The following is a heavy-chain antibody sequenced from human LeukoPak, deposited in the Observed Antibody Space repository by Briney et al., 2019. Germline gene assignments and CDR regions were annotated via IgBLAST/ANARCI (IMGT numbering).Heavy chain of an antibody. CDR3: ARSRDEWELHFDY. CDR1: GGSISSSNW. Sequence: SETLSLTCAVSGGSISSSNWWSWVRQPPGKGLEWSGEIYHSGSTNYNPSLKRRVTISVDKSKNQFSLKLSSVTAADTAVYYCARSRDEWELHFDYWGQGTLVTVSS. CDR2: IYHSGST. D-gene: IGHD1-26*01. V-gene: IGHV4-4*02. J-gene: IGHJ4*02.